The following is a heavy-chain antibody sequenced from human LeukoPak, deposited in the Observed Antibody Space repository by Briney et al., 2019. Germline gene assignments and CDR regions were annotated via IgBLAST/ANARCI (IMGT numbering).Heavy chain of an antibody. J-gene: IGHJ3*02. Sequence: ASVKVSCKASGYTFTGYYMHWVRQAPGQGLEWMGWINPNSGGTNYAQKFQGRDTMTRDTSISTAYMELSRLRSDDTAVYYCARFNSGWYGAFDIWGQGTMVTVSS. CDR3: ARFNSGWYGAFDI. CDR1: GYTFTGYY. V-gene: IGHV1-2*02. D-gene: IGHD6-19*01. CDR2: INPNSGGT.